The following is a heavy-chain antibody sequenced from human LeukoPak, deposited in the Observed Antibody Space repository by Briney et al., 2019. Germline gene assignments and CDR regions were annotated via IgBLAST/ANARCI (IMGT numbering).Heavy chain of an antibody. CDR1: GFTFSSYA. J-gene: IGHJ6*03. CDR2: INTDGSST. CDR3: ARARAFKDRFRVVPAAMGEDYYYMDV. V-gene: IGHV3-74*01. D-gene: IGHD2-2*01. Sequence: TGGSLRLSCAASGFTFSSYAMNWVRQAPGKGLVWVSRINTDGSSTSYADSVKGRFTISRDNAKNTLYLQMNSLRAEDTAVYYCARARAFKDRFRVVPAAMGEDYYYMDVWGKGTTVTVSS.